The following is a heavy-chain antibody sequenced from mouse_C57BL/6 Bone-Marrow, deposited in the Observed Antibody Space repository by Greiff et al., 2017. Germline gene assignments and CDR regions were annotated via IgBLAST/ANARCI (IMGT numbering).Heavy chain of an antibody. D-gene: IGHD1-1*01. J-gene: IGHJ1*03. CDR1: GYTFTDYY. Sequence: VKLQESGPELVKPGASVKISCKASGYTFTDYYINWVKQRPGQGLEWIGWIFPGSGSTYYNEKFKGKATLTVDKSSSTAYMLLSSLTSEDSAVYFCARWTVVATDWYFDVWGTGTTVTVSS. CDR3: ARWTVVATDWYFDV. V-gene: IGHV1-75*01. CDR2: IFPGSGST.